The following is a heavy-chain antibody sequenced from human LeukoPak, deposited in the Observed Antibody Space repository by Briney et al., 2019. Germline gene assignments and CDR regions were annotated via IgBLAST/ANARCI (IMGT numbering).Heavy chain of an antibody. J-gene: IGHJ4*02. CDR3: ANYGSVSYFAY. V-gene: IGHV3-30*18. Sequence: GRSLRLSCAASGFXFSNYGMHWVRQAPGKGLEWVALISYDGSNKYYADSVKGRFTISRDNSKNTLYLQMISLRAEDTAVYYCANYGSVSYFAYWGQGTLVTVSS. CDR2: ISYDGSNK. CDR1: GFXFSNYG. D-gene: IGHD3-10*01.